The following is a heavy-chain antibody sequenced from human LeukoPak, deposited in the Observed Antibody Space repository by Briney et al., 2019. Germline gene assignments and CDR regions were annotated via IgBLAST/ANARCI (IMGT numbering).Heavy chain of an antibody. J-gene: IGHJ5*02. Sequence: SETLSLTCTVSGGSISSYYWSWIRQPPGKGLEWIGYIYYSGSANYNPSLKSRVTISVDTSKNQFSLKLCSVTAADTAVYYCARTKYSSGGGWFDPWDQGTLVTVSS. D-gene: IGHD6-19*01. V-gene: IGHV4-59*01. CDR2: IYYSGSA. CDR3: ARTKYSSGGGWFDP. CDR1: GGSISSYY.